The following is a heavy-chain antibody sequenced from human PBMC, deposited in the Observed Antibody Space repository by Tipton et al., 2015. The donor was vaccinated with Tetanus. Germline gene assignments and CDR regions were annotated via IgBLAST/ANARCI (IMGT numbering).Heavy chain of an antibody. CDR3: ARISVSRPNAFDI. CDR2: IYYSGST. V-gene: IGHV4-59*01. D-gene: IGHD5/OR15-5a*01. CDR1: GGSISSYY. J-gene: IGHJ3*02. Sequence: TLSLTCTVSGGSISSYYWSWIRQPPGKGLERIGYIYYSGSTNYNPSLKSRVTISVDTSKNQFSLKLSSVTAADTAVYYCARISVSRPNAFDIWGQGTMVTVSS.